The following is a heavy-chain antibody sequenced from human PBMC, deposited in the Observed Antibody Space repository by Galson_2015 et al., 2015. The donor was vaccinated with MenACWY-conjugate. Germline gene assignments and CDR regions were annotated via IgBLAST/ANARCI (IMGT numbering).Heavy chain of an antibody. Sequence: SLRLSCAASGFTFTDYWMSWLRQGPGKGLEWVANIKQDGSEKYYVDSVKGRFTVSRDNAKNSLYLQMTSLRAEDTAVYYCARDRTQQWYFDYWGQGTPVTVSS. CDR3: ARDRTQQWYFDY. CDR1: GFTFTDYW. D-gene: IGHD1-1*01. CDR2: IKQDGSEK. V-gene: IGHV3-7*03. J-gene: IGHJ4*02.